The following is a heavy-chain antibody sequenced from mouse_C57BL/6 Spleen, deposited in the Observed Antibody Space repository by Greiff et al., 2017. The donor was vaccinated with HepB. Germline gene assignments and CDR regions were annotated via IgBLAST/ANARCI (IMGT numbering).Heavy chain of an antibody. CDR3: ARSTKGYFDV. CDR1: GYTFTSYW. D-gene: IGHD2-1*01. CDR2: INPSSGYT. J-gene: IGHJ1*03. V-gene: IGHV1-7*01. Sequence: QVQLKQSGAELAKPGASVKLSCKASGYTFTSYWMHWVNQRPGQGLEWIGYINPSSGYTKYNQKFKDKATLTADKSSSTAYRHLSSLTSEDSAVYYCARSTKGYFDVWGTGTTVTVSS.